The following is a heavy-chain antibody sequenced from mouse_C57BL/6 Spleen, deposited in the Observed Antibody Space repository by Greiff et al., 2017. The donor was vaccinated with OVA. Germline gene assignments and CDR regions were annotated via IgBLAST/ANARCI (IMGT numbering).Heavy chain of an antibody. CDR1: GYAFSSSW. V-gene: IGHV1-82*01. Sequence: VKLMESGPELVKPGASVKISCKASGYAFSSSWMNWVKQRPGKGLEWIGRIYPGDGDTNYNGKFKGKATLTADKSSSTAYMQLSSLTSEDSAVYFCARYGNPYAMDDWGQGTSVTVSP. CDR2: IYPGDGDT. J-gene: IGHJ4*01. D-gene: IGHD2-1*01. CDR3: ARYGNPYAMDD.